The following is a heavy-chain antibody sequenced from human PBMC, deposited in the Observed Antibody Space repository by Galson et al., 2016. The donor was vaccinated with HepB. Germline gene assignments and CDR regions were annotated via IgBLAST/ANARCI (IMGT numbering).Heavy chain of an antibody. V-gene: IGHV3-23*01. Sequence: SLRLSCAGSGFTFSTYAMSWVRQAPGKGLEWVSGISHDSGSEFYGDSVKGRFTIYRDNSKNTVYLELNNLTAEDTAIYYCVNRAEYSGRDNGFQYWGRGTLVTVSS. CDR3: VNRAEYSGRDNGFQY. D-gene: IGHD5-12*01. CDR2: ISHDSGSE. J-gene: IGHJ4*02. CDR1: GFTFSTYA.